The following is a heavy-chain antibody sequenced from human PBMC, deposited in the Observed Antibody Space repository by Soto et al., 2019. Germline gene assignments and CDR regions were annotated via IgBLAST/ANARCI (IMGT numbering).Heavy chain of an antibody. Sequence: PGGSLRLSCAASGFTFSSYGMHWVRQAPGKGLEWVAVISYDGSNKYYADSVKGRFTISRDNSKNTLYLQMNSLRAEDTAVYYCAKERGGLLRYFKVIYGMDVWGQGTTVTVSS. CDR1: GFTFSSYG. D-gene: IGHD3-9*01. CDR3: AKERGGLLRYFKVIYGMDV. V-gene: IGHV3-30*18. CDR2: ISYDGSNK. J-gene: IGHJ6*02.